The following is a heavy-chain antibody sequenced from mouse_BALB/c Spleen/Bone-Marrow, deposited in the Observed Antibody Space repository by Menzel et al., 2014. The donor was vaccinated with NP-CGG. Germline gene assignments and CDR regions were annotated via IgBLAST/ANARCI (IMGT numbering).Heavy chain of an antibody. CDR1: GFTFRDYY. CDR3: ARQGTLDY. Sequence: EVMLVESGGGLVQPGGSLKLSCATSGFTFRDYYMYWVRQTPEKRLEWVAYISNGGGSTYYPDTVKGRFTISRDNAKNTLYLQMSRLKSEGTAMYYCARQGTLDYWGQGTSVTVSS. V-gene: IGHV5-12*02. J-gene: IGHJ4*01. CDR2: ISNGGGST.